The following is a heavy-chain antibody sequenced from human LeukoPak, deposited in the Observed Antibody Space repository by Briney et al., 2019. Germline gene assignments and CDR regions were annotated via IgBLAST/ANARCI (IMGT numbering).Heavy chain of an antibody. D-gene: IGHD4-17*01. CDR2: IVVGSGNT. CDR3: AISTTSTVTTHYYYYYMDV. J-gene: IGHJ6*03. V-gene: IGHV1-58*02. CDR1: GFTFTSSA. Sequence: EASVKVSCKASGFTFTSSAMQWVRQARGQRLEWIGWIVVGSGNTNYAQKFQERVTITRDMSTSTAYMELSSLRSEDTAVYYCAISTTSTVTTHYYYYYMDVWGKGTTVTVSS.